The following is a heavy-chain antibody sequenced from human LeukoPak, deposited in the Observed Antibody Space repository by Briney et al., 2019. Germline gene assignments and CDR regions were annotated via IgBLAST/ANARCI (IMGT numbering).Heavy chain of an antibody. CDR2: INQDGSQN. CDR3: AREVTASSFDI. D-gene: IGHD2-21*02. CDR1: GFSFSDYW. Sequence: GGSPRLSCAASGFSFSDYWMSWVRQAPGRGLEWVGNINQDGSQNSSVDSVKGRFTISRDNAKNSLYLQMNSLGAEDTALYYCAREVTASSFDILGQETMVTVSS. V-gene: IGHV3-7*01. J-gene: IGHJ3*02.